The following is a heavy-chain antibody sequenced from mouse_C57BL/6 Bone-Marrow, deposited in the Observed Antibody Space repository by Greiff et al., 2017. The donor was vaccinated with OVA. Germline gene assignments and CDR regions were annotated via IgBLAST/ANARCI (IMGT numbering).Heavy chain of an antibody. D-gene: IGHD2-5*01. Sequence: VQLKESGGDLVKPGGSLKLSCAASGFTFSSYGMSWVRQTPDKRLEWVATISSGGSYTYYPDSVKGRFTISRDNAKNTLYLQMSSLKSEDTAMYYCARQAYYSTFDYWGQGTTLTVSS. CDR1: GFTFSSYG. CDR2: ISSGGSYT. V-gene: IGHV5-6*01. CDR3: ARQAYYSTFDY. J-gene: IGHJ2*01.